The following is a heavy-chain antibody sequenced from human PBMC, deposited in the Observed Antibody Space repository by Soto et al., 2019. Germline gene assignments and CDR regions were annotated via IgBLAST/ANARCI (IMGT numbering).Heavy chain of an antibody. Sequence: EVQLLDSGGGLVQPGGSLRLSCAASGFTFSNYAMSWVRQDPGKGLEWVSGISGSGGSTYYADSVKGRFTLSRDNSKNTLSLQMNSLRAENTAVYYCTKTRGYCSGGSCYSDYWGQGTLVTVSS. CDR2: ISGSGGST. V-gene: IGHV3-23*01. CDR1: GFTFSNYA. CDR3: TKTRGYCSGGSCYSDY. D-gene: IGHD2-15*01. J-gene: IGHJ4*02.